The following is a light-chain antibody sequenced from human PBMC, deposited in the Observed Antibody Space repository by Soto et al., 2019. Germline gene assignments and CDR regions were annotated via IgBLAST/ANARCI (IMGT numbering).Light chain of an antibody. CDR2: DVG. Sequence: QSVLTRPPSASQTPGQRVTISCSGTSSNIGSNYVSWYQQHPGKAPKLMIYDVGKRPSGVPDRFSGSKSDNTASLTISGLQAEDEADYYCCSYAGSYTRVFGTGTKLTVL. CDR1: SSNIGSNY. J-gene: IGLJ1*01. V-gene: IGLV2-11*01. CDR3: CSYAGSYTRV.